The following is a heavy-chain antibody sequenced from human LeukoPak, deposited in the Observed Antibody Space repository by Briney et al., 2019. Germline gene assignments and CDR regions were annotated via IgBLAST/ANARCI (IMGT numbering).Heavy chain of an antibody. V-gene: IGHV1-69*05. CDR3: ASSAGVVATSSYYYFDY. J-gene: IGHJ4*02. D-gene: IGHD5-12*01. CDR2: IIPIFGTA. Sequence: SVKVSCKASGGTFSSYAISWVRQAPGQGLEWMGGIIPIFGTANYAQKFQGRVTMTRDTSISTAYMELSSLRSDDTAVYYCASSAGVVATSSYYYFDYWGQGTLVTVSS. CDR1: GGTFSSYA.